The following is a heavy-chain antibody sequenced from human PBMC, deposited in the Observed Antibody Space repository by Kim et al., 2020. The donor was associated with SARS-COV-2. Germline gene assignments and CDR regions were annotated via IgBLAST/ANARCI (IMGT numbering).Heavy chain of an antibody. Sequence: AQKFQGRVTITADKSTSTAYMELSSLRSEDTAVYYCARALRGYSGYDFDYWGQGTLVTVSS. D-gene: IGHD5-12*01. J-gene: IGHJ4*02. CDR3: ARALRGYSGYDFDY. V-gene: IGHV1-69*04.